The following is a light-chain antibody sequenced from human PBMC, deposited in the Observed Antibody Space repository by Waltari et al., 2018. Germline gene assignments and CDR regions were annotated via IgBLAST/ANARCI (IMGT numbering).Light chain of an antibody. Sequence: QSTLTQPASVSGSPGQSHTISCTGTSSDVGSYNLVSWFQQHPGKAPKLMIYGVSKRPSGVSTRFSGSKSGNTASLTISGLQAEDEADYHCCSYAGSFTVIFGGGTKLTVL. V-gene: IGLV2-23*02. CDR1: SSDVGSYNL. J-gene: IGLJ2*01. CDR3: CSYAGSFTVI. CDR2: GVS.